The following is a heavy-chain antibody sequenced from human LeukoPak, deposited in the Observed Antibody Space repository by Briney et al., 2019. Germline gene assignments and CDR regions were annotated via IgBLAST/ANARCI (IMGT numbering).Heavy chain of an antibody. Sequence: PGGSLRLSCAASGFSFSGDAIHWVRQAPGKGLEWVALIWSDGSQTKYAGSVKGRFTVSGDNSKNTAFLQMSGLTVEDTAVYYCAGAAGLGNYLIDYWGQGTLVTVSS. CDR2: IWSDGSQT. CDR1: GFSFSGDA. D-gene: IGHD3-16*01. V-gene: IGHV3-33*01. J-gene: IGHJ4*02. CDR3: AGAAGLGNYLIDY.